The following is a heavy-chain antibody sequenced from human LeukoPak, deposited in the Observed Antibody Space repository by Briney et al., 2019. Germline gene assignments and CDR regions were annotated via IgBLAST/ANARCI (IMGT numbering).Heavy chain of an antibody. V-gene: IGHV4-59*01. Sequence: PSETLSLTCTVSGGSISTYYWSWIRQPPGKGLEWIGYIHCSGSTKYNPSLKRRVNISVDTYKNQFSLKLSSVTAADTAVYYCAREGRGCFDYWGQGTLVTVSS. CDR1: GGSISTYY. CDR3: AREGRGCFDY. J-gene: IGHJ4*02. D-gene: IGHD3-10*01. CDR2: IHCSGST.